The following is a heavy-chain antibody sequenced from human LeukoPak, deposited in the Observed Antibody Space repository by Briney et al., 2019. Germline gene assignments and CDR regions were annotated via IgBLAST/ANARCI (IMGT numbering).Heavy chain of an antibody. J-gene: IGHJ4*02. CDR3: ARDGAARSQDY. V-gene: IGHV3-21*01. Sequence: PGGSLRLSCAASGFTFRNYAMHWVRQAPGKGPEWVSSISSSSSYIYYADSVKGRFTISRDNAKNSLYLQMKSLRAEDTAVYYCARDGAARSQDYWGQGTLVTVSS. CDR2: ISSSSSYI. D-gene: IGHD6-6*01. CDR1: GFTFRNYA.